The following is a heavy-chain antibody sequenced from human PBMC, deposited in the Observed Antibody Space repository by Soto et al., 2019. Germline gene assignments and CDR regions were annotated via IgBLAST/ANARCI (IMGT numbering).Heavy chain of an antibody. V-gene: IGHV3-74*01. CDR3: ARGPASVALAGIYADG. CDR2: INSDGSST. CDR1: GFTFSDHW. Sequence: GGSLRLSCAASGFTFSDHWMHWVRLAPGKGLMWVSRINSDGSSTTYADSVKGRFTISRDNAKNTLYLQMNSLRAEDTAVYYCARGPASVALAGIYADGWGQGTTVTVSS. J-gene: IGHJ6*02. D-gene: IGHD6-19*01.